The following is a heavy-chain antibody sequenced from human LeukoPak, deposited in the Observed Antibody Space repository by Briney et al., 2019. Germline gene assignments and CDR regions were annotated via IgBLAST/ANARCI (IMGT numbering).Heavy chain of an antibody. CDR3: ATPWSSGWFLQPFDY. V-gene: IGHV3-23*01. J-gene: IGHJ4*02. Sequence: GGSLRLSCAASGFTFSNYAMSWVRQAPGKGLEWVSAISGSGGSTYYADSVKGRFTISRDNSKNTLHLQMNSLRAEDTAVYYCATPWSSGWFLQPFDYWGQGTLVTVSS. CDR2: ISGSGGST. CDR1: GFTFSNYA. D-gene: IGHD6-19*01.